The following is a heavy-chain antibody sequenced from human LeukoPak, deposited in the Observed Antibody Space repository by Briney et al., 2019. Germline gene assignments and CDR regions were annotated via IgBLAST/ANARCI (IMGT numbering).Heavy chain of an antibody. Sequence: PSETLSLTCAVYGGSFSGYHWSWIRQPPGKGLEWIGEINHSGSTNYNPSLKSRVTISLDTSKNQFSLKLSSVTAADTAVYYCARASIGYSRSWGYWGQGTLVTGSS. CDR3: ARASIGYSRSWGY. D-gene: IGHD6-13*01. CDR1: GGSFSGYH. CDR2: INHSGST. J-gene: IGHJ4*02. V-gene: IGHV4-34*01.